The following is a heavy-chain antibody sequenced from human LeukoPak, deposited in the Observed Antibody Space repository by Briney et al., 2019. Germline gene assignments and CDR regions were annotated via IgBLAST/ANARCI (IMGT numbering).Heavy chain of an antibody. Sequence: GGSLRLSCAASGFTFSSYAISWVRQAPGQGLEWMGGIIPIFGTANYAQKFQGRVTITADESTSTAYMELSSLRSEDTAVYYCARGEWEHDYWGQGTLVTVSS. CDR3: ARGEWEHDY. CDR2: IIPIFGTA. J-gene: IGHJ4*02. D-gene: IGHD1-26*01. V-gene: IGHV1-69*01. CDR1: GFTFSSYA.